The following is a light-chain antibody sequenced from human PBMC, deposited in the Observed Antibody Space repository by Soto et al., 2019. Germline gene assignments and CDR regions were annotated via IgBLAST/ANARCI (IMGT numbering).Light chain of an antibody. CDR3: MQRIEFPLT. J-gene: IGKJ4*01. CDR1: QSLLDSDDGNTY. V-gene: IGKV2-40*01. CDR2: TVS. Sequence: DIVMTQTPLSLPVTPGEPASISCGSSQSLLDSDDGNTYLDWYLQKPGQSPQLLIYTVSYRASGVPDRFSGSGSGTDFTLKISRVEAEDVGVSYCMQRIEFPLTFGGGTKVEIK.